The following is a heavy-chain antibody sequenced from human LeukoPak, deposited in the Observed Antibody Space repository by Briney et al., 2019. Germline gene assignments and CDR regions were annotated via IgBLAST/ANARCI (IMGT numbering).Heavy chain of an antibody. D-gene: IGHD7-27*01. CDR1: GFTFSRAW. V-gene: IGHV3-15*01. J-gene: IGHJ4*02. Sequence: PGGSLRLSCAASGFTFSRAWMTWVRQAPGKGLEWVGRSKNKTDGRTTDYGAPVKGRYTNSSDDSKNTLYLKINRLKTEHTAVYYCISLTVEDDYWGQGTLVSVSS. CDR3: ISLTVEDDY. CDR2: SKNKTDGRTT.